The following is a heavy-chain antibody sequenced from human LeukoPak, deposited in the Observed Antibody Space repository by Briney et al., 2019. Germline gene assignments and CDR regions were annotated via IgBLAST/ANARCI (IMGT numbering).Heavy chain of an antibody. CDR3: ARVVVTVIFDY. J-gene: IGHJ4*02. CDR1: GGTFSSYA. V-gene: IGHV1-69*04. CDR2: IIPILGIA. Sequence: SVKVSCKASGGTFSSYAISWVRQAPGQGLEWMGRIIPILGIANYAQKFQGRVTITADKSTSTAYMELSSLRSEDTAVYYCARVVVTVIFDYWGQGTLVTVSS. D-gene: IGHD2-21*02.